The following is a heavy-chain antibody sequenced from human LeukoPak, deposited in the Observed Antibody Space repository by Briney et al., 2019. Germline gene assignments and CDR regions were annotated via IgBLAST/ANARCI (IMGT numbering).Heavy chain of an antibody. CDR2: ISTYNGNT. CDR1: GYNFILHG. J-gene: IGHJ4*02. V-gene: IGHV1-18*01. Sequence: ASVKVTCKASGYNFILHGISWVRLAPGQGLEWMGWISTYNGNTKYAQNLQGRVTMTTDTSTSTSYMELRSLRSADTAVYSCVRDEAYGIYVNFDFWGQGTLVTVSS. CDR3: VRDEAYGIYVNFDF. D-gene: IGHD3-16*01.